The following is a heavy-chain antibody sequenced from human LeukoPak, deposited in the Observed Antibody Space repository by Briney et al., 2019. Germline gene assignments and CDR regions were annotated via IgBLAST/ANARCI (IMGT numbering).Heavy chain of an antibody. Sequence: ASVKVSCKASGYTFTGYYMDWVRQAPGQGLEWMGWINPKSGGTNYAQKFQGRVTMTSDTSITTVYMELSRLRSGDTAVYYCARRVFSGWGYYFDYWGQGTLVTVSS. CDR1: GYTFTGYY. CDR3: ARRVFSGWGYYFDY. CDR2: INPKSGGT. D-gene: IGHD6-19*01. J-gene: IGHJ4*02. V-gene: IGHV1-2*02.